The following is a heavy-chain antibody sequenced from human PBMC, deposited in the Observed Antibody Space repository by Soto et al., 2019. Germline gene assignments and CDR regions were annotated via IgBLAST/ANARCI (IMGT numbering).Heavy chain of an antibody. Sequence: GSLELSCAASGVTVCMYAMSWARKAPGKGLEWVSGISDSGATTYYADSVRGRFTISRDNSKNTLYLQMKSLRAEDSASYYCAKEDTISGSLGIWGQGALVTVPS. J-gene: IGHJ1*01. V-gene: IGHV3-23*01. D-gene: IGHD6-19*01. CDR2: ISDSGATT. CDR1: GVTVCMYA. CDR3: AKEDTISGSLGI.